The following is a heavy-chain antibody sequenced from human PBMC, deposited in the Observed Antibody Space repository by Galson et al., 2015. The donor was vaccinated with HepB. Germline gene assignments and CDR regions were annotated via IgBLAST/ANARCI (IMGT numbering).Heavy chain of an antibody. Sequence: SLRLCCAASGFTFSRYAMTWVRQAPGKGLEWISSITSNGGRTFYTNSVKGRFTISRDNSRNTVVLQLSSLRPEDTAVYYCAKDGIMVSNNPYQLHFWGQGTLVSVSS. J-gene: IGHJ4*02. CDR2: ITSNGGRT. CDR1: GFTFSRYA. CDR3: AKDGIMVSNNPYQLHF. D-gene: IGHD2-8*01. V-gene: IGHV3-23*01.